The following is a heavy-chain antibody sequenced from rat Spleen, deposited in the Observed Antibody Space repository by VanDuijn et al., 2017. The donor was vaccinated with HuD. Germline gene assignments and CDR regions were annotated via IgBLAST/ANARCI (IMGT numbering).Heavy chain of an antibody. CDR3: TRGGYFRY. V-gene: IGHV5-7*01. J-gene: IGHJ2*01. CDR2: IRYDGSST. CDR1: GFTFSNYD. Sequence: EVQLVESGGGLVQPGRSMKLSCAASGFTFSNYDMAWVRQAPKTGLEWVATIRYDGSSTNYGDSVKGRFTISRDSAKSTLYLQMDSLKSEDTATYYCTRGGYFRYWGQGVMVTVSS. D-gene: IGHD1-12*03.